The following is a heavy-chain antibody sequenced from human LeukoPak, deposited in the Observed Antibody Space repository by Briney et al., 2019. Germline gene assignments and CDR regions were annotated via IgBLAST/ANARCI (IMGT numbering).Heavy chain of an antibody. CDR1: GFTFSSYA. Sequence: PGRSLRLSCAASGFTFSSYAMHWVRQAPGKGLEWVAVIWYDGSNKYYADSVKGRFTISRDNSKNTLYLQMNSLRAEDTAVYYCAKSITGTTPGDAFDIWGQGTMVTVSS. J-gene: IGHJ3*02. V-gene: IGHV3-33*06. D-gene: IGHD1-7*01. CDR2: IWYDGSNK. CDR3: AKSITGTTPGDAFDI.